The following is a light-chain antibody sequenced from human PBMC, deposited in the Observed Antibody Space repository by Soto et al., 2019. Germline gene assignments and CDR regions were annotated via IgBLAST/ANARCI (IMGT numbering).Light chain of an antibody. CDR2: EVS. Sequence: QSALTQPPSVSGSPGQSVTISCTGTSSDIGTYNRVSWYHQPPGTAPKLLIFEVSYWPSGVPDRFSGSKSGYTASLTISGLQTEDEGDYFCSSYTSSSTWVFGGGTKVTVL. CDR3: SSYTSSSTWV. J-gene: IGLJ3*02. CDR1: SSDIGTYNR. V-gene: IGLV2-18*02.